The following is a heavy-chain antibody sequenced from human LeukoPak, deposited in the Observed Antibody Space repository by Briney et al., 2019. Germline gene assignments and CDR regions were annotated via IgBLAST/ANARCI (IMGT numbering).Heavy chain of an antibody. Sequence: GGSLRLSCAASGFTFSSYAMNWVRQAPGKGLEWVSGLSGNGGNQYYADSAKGRFTISRDNSKNTLFLQMNSLRAEDTAIYYCARDPNGSGPDFDCWGQGTLVTVSS. CDR1: GFTFSSYA. CDR3: ARDPNGSGPDFDC. J-gene: IGHJ4*02. V-gene: IGHV3-23*01. D-gene: IGHD3-10*01. CDR2: LSGNGGNQ.